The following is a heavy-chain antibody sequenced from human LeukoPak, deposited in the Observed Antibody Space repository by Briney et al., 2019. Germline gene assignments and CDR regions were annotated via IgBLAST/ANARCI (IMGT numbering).Heavy chain of an antibody. Sequence: SETLSLTCAVYGGSFSGYYWSWIRQPPGKGLEWIGEINYSGSTNYSPSLKSRVTISVDTSKNQFSLKVTSVTAADTAVYYCARAPSLAAAGTHYFDYWGQGTLVTVSS. D-gene: IGHD6-13*01. V-gene: IGHV4-34*01. CDR3: ARAPSLAAAGTHYFDY. CDR2: INYSGST. CDR1: GGSFSGYY. J-gene: IGHJ4*02.